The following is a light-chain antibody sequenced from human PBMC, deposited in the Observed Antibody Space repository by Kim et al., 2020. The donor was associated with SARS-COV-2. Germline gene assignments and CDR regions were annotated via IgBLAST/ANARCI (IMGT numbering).Light chain of an antibody. CDR3: QQYSNSWT. Sequence: SVSPGERATLFCRASQSVSNNLAWYQHKPGQAPRLLIYGASTRATGIPARFSGSGSGTEFTLTISSLQSEDFAVYCCQQYSNSWTFGQGTKVDIK. J-gene: IGKJ1*01. CDR2: GAS. CDR1: QSVSNN. V-gene: IGKV3-15*01.